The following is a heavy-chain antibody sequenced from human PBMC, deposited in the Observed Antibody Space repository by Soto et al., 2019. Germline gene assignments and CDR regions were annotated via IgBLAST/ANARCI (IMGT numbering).Heavy chain of an antibody. V-gene: IGHV3-66*01. Sequence: EVQLVESGGNLVQPGGSLRLSCAASGFDASVNYMTWVRQAPVKGLEWVSAINSGGNTFYADSVKGRFTISRDNSKNTLYLQMNSLRVEDTAMYYCVRENYYYGMDVWGQGTAVTVSS. CDR3: VRENYYYGMDV. J-gene: IGHJ6*02. CDR2: INSGGNT. CDR1: GFDASVNY.